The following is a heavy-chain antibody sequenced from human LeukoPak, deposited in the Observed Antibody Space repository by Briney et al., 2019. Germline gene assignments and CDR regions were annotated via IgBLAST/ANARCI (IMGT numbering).Heavy chain of an antibody. J-gene: IGHJ4*02. D-gene: IGHD6-19*01. CDR2: VNNDGSST. CDR3: ARSSYPYYFDY. Sequence: SGGSLRLSCGASGFSFSSYWMHWVRQAPGKGLVWVSRVNNDGSSTTYADSVEGRFTISRDNARNTLYLQMNSLRAEDTAVYYCARSSYPYYFDYWGQGTLVTVSS. CDR1: GFSFSSYW. V-gene: IGHV3-74*01.